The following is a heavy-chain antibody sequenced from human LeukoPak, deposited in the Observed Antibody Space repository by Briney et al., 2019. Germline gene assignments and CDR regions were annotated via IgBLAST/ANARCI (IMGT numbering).Heavy chain of an antibody. CDR2: IYYSGST. CDR1: GGSISSYY. J-gene: IGHJ1*01. CDR3: ATLTYCSGGSCLPKYFQH. V-gene: IGHV4-59*08. D-gene: IGHD2-15*01. Sequence: PSETLSLTCTVSGGSISSYYWSWFRQPPGKGLEWIGYIYYSGSTNHNPSLKSRVTISVDTSKNQFSLKLSSVTAADTAVYYCATLTYCSGGSCLPKYFQHWGQGTLVAVSS.